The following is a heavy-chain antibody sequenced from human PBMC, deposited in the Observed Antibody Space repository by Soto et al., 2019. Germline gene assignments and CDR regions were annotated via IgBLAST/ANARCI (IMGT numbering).Heavy chain of an antibody. CDR1: GFTFSDYW. CDR3: TRGRVPFSGYDYFAS. V-gene: IGHV3-74*01. Sequence: EVQVVESGGGLVQPGGSLRLSCAASGFTFSDYWMHWVRQVPGKGLVCVSRISGDGSETNYADSVEGRFSNSRDNAKNTVFLRMDSLRAEDTAVYYCTRGRVPFSGYDYFASWGQGTLVTVSS. D-gene: IGHD5-12*01. CDR2: ISGDGSET. J-gene: IGHJ4*02.